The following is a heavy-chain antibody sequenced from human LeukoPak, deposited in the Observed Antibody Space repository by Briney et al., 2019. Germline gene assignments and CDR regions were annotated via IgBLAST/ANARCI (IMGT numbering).Heavy chain of an antibody. CDR3: ARDARAGRRRGAFDI. CDR2: IYYSGST. V-gene: IGHV4-30-4*08. J-gene: IGHJ3*02. Sequence: SETLSLTCTVSGGSISSGDYYLSWIRQPPGKGLEWIGYIYYSGSTYYNPSLKSRVTISVDTSKNQFSLKLSSVTAADTAVYYCARDARAGRRRGAFDIWGQGTMVTVSS. D-gene: IGHD2-2*01. CDR1: GGSISSGDYY.